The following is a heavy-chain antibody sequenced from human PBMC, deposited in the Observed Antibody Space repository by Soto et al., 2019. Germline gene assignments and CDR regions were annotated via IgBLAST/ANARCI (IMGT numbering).Heavy chain of an antibody. CDR3: ARFPHRSSSGGFYRDY. V-gene: IGHV4-34*01. CDR2: INHSGST. CDR1: GGSFSGYY. Sequence: PSETLSLTCAVYGGSFSGYYWSWIRQPPGKGLEWIGEINHSGSTNYNPSLKSRVTISVDTSKNQFSLKLSSVTAADTAVYYCARFPHRSSSGGFYRDYWGQGTLVTVSS. D-gene: IGHD6-6*01. J-gene: IGHJ4*02.